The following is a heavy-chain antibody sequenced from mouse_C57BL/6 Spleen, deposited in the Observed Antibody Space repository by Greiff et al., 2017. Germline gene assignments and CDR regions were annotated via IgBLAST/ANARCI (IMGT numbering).Heavy chain of an antibody. D-gene: IGHD2-1*01. CDR1: GYSITSGYY. CDR3: AREGIYYGKGDAMDY. J-gene: IGHJ4*01. Sequence: DVKLVESGPGLVKPSQSLSLTCSVTGYSITSGYYWNWIRQFPGNKLEWMGYISYDGSNNYNPSLKNRISITRDTSKNQFFLKLNSVTTEDTATYYCAREGIYYGKGDAMDYWGQGTSVTVSS. CDR2: ISYDGSN. V-gene: IGHV3-6*01.